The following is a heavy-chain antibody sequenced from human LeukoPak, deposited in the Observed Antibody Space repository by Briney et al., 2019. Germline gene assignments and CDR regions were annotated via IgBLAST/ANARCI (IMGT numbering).Heavy chain of an antibody. CDR3: ARDSKPYYDILTGTYYYYYYGMDV. J-gene: IGHJ6*02. V-gene: IGHV3-48*04. D-gene: IGHD3-9*01. Sequence: PGGSLRLSCAASGFTFSTYSMNWVRQAPGKGLEWVSYISSCGSTIYYADSVKGRFTISRDNTKNSLSLQMGSLRAEDMAVYYCARDSKPYYDILTGTYYYYYYGMDVWGQGTTVTVSS. CDR2: ISSCGSTI. CDR1: GFTFSTYS.